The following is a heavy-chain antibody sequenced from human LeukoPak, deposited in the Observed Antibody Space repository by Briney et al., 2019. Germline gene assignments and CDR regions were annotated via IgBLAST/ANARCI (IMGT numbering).Heavy chain of an antibody. CDR2: IYYSGST. CDR3: ASLRERSYYARGFDY. Sequence: PSETLSLTCTVSGGSISSSSYYWGWIRQPPGTGLEWIGSIYYSGSTFYSPSLKSRVTISVDTSKNQFSLKLSSVTAADTAVYYCASLRERSYYARGFDYWGQGTLVTVSS. J-gene: IGHJ4*02. V-gene: IGHV4-39*01. D-gene: IGHD1-26*01. CDR1: GGSISSSSYY.